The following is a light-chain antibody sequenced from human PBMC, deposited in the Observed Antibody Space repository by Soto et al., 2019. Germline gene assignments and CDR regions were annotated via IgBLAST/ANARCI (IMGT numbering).Light chain of an antibody. CDR3: QQYFNSPYMYT. CDR1: ESVRSTY. Sequence: DIVLTQSPGILSLSPGDRATLSCSSSESVRSTYLAWYQQKRGQAPRLLIYEASSRASGIPDRFSGSGSGKDFTLTISKVEPEDVAVYYCQQYFNSPYMYTFGQGTVLEI. V-gene: IGKV3-20*01. CDR2: EAS. J-gene: IGKJ2*01.